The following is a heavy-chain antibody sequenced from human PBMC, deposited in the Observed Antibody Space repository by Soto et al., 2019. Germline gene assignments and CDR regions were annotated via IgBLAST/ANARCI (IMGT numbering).Heavy chain of an antibody. V-gene: IGHV4-34*01. J-gene: IGHJ4*02. Sequence: QVQLQQWGAGLLKPSDTLSLTCAVYGGSFSGYYWSWIRQPPGKGLEWIGEINHSGSTNYNPSPKSRVTIAVDTSKTQFSLELSSVTAADTAVYYCASAVTHFDYWGQGTLVTVSS. CDR2: INHSGST. CDR3: ASAVTHFDY. D-gene: IGHD4-17*01. CDR1: GGSFSGYY.